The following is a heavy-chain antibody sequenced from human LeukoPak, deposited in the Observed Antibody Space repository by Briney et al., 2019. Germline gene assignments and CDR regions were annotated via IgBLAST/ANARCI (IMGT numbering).Heavy chain of an antibody. CDR1: GFTFSTYT. CDR2: IGNNGGGI. V-gene: IGHV3-23*01. J-gene: IGHJ3*02. Sequence: GGSLRLSCAASGFTFSTYTMYWVRHPPGKRLEWVSIIGNNGGGIHYADSVRGRFTISRDNSKNALYLQMNSLRVEDTAVYYCAKDPNGDYVGAFDMWGPGTMVTVSS. CDR3: AKDPNGDYVGAFDM. D-gene: IGHD4-17*01.